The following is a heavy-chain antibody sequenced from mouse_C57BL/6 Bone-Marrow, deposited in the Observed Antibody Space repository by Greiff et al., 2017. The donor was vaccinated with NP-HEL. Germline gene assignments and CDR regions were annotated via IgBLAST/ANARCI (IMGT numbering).Heavy chain of an antibody. D-gene: IGHD2-1*01. V-gene: IGHV14-4*01. CDR3: TPSTYGNAMDY. CDR2: IDPENGDT. CDR1: GFNIKDDY. Sequence: VQLQQSGAELVRPGASVKLSCTASGFNIKDDYMHWVKQRPEQGLEWIGWIDPENGDTEYASKFLGKATITADTSSNTAYLQLSSLTSEDTAVYYCTPSTYGNAMDYWGQGTSVTVSS. J-gene: IGHJ4*01.